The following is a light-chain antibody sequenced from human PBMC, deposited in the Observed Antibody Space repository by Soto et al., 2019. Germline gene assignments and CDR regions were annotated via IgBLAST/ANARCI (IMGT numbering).Light chain of an antibody. CDR1: QSVSGDY. Sequence: EVVLTQSPGTLSLSPGERATLSCRASQSVSGDYLVWYQQRPGRAPRLLIYGASHRATGIPDRFSGSGSGTDFALTISRLEPEDFAVYYCHRYGSSPTFGLGTKLEI. CDR3: HRYGSSPT. V-gene: IGKV3-20*01. J-gene: IGKJ2*01. CDR2: GAS.